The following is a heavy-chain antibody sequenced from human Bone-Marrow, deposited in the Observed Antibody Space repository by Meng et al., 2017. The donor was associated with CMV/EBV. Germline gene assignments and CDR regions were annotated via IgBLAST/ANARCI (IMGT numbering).Heavy chain of an antibody. Sequence: YTFTSYYMHWVRQDPGQGLEWMGIINPSGGSTSYAQKFQGRVTMTRDTSTSTVYMELSSLRSEDTAVYYCARDLGSSRRIGGSNWFDPWGQGTLVTVSS. D-gene: IGHD6-13*01. V-gene: IGHV1-46*01. CDR2: INPSGGST. CDR3: ARDLGSSRRIGGSNWFDP. CDR1: YTFTSYY. J-gene: IGHJ5*02.